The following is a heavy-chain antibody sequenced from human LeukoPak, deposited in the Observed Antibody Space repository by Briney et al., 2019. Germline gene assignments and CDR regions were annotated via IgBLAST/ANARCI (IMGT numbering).Heavy chain of an antibody. Sequence: GGSLRLSCAASGLTFSRSAMHWVRQPPGKGLEWMAVISNDGMRKFHADSVKGRFTISRDNSKNTLYLQMDSLTTEDTALYYCARRRDGYNPELDYWGQGTLVTVSS. CDR1: GLTFSRSA. CDR3: ARRRDGYNPELDY. CDR2: ISNDGMRK. J-gene: IGHJ4*02. D-gene: IGHD5-24*01. V-gene: IGHV3-30*04.